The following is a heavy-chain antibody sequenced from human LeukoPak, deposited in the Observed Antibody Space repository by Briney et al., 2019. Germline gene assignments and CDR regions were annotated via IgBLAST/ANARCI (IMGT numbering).Heavy chain of an antibody. V-gene: IGHV3-7*01. Sequence: GGSLRLSCAASGFTFGSYWMSWVRQAPGKGLEWVANIKQDGSEKYYVDSVKGRFTISRDNAKNSLYLQMNSLRAEDTAVYYCARTVNYYYYMDVWGKGTTVTVSS. CDR3: ARTVNYYYYMDV. D-gene: IGHD3-10*01. CDR1: GFTFGSYW. CDR2: IKQDGSEK. J-gene: IGHJ6*03.